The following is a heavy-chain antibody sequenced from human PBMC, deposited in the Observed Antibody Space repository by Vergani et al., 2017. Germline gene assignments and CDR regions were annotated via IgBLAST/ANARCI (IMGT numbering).Heavy chain of an antibody. CDR2: MDYSGST. D-gene: IGHD2-15*01. Sequence: QVQLQESGPGLVKPSVTLSLTCTVSGDSVISTDYHWGWIRQPPGKGLEWIGSMDYSGSTSYNPSLESRISISFETPKNQFSLRLTSVTAADTAVYYCASKRGACRAAYCHAYDFWGPGTLVGVSS. CDR3: ASKRGACRAAYCHAYDF. J-gene: IGHJ4*02. V-gene: IGHV4-39*01. CDR1: GDSVISTDYH.